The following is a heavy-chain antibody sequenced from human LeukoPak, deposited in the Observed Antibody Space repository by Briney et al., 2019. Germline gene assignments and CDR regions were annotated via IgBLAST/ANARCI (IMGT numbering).Heavy chain of an antibody. CDR2: INPSGGST. D-gene: IGHD3-10*01. J-gene: IGHJ4*02. V-gene: IGHV1-46*01. Sequence: ASVKVSCKASGYTFTSYYMHWVRQAPGQGLEWMGIINPSGGSTSYAQKFQGRVIMTRDTSTGTVYMELSSLRSEDTAVYYCARDWWFGELSFDYWGQGTLVTVSS. CDR3: ARDWWFGELSFDY. CDR1: GYTFTSYY.